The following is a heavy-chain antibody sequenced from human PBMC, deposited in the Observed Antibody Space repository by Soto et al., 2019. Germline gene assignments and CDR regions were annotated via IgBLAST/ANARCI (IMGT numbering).Heavy chain of an antibody. CDR3: ARCPSSIAVAGTLYGFPDY. V-gene: IGHV1-3*01. J-gene: IGHJ4*02. CDR2: INAGNGNT. Sequence: QVQLVQSGAEVKKPGASVKVSCKASGYTFTSYAMHWVRQAPGQRLEWMGWINAGNGNTKYSQKFQGRVTITRDTSASTSYMELSSLRSEDTAVYYCARCPSSIAVAGTLYGFPDYWGKGTLVTVSS. CDR1: GYTFTSYA. D-gene: IGHD6-19*01.